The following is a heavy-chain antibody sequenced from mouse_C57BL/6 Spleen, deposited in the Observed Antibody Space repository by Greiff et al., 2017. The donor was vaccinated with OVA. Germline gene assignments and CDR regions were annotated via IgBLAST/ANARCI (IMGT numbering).Heavy chain of an antibody. Sequence: EVQLQQSGPELVKPGASVKMSCKASGYTFTDYNLHWVKQSHGKSLEWIGYINPNNGGTSYNQKFKGKATLTVNKSSSTAYMELRSLTSEDSAVYYCARRSRYGNYWFAYWGQGTLVTVSA. CDR3: ARRSRYGNYWFAY. CDR1: GYTFTDYN. V-gene: IGHV1-22*01. CDR2: INPNNGGT. D-gene: IGHD2-1*01. J-gene: IGHJ3*01.